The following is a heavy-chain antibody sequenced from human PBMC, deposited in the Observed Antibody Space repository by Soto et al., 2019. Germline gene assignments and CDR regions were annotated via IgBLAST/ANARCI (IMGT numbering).Heavy chain of an antibody. CDR2: IYSSGST. CDR3: ARATPRYSGSWYDLLDF. J-gene: IGHJ4*02. CDR1: GGSIRNYY. Sequence: PSETLSLTCNVSGGSIRNYYWTWIRQPPGKGLEWVGHIYSSGSTKYNPSLQSRVSISSDMSTNQFSLTLTSVSAADTAIYFCARATPRYSGSWYDLLDFWGQGTLVTVSS. V-gene: IGHV4-59*01. D-gene: IGHD6-13*01.